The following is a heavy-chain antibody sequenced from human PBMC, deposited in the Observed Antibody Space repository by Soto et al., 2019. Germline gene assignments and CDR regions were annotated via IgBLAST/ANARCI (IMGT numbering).Heavy chain of an antibody. V-gene: IGHV3-23*01. CDR2: ISGSGGST. Sequence: SGFTFSSYAMSWVRQAPGKGLEWVSAISGSGGSTYYADSVKGRFTISRDNSKNTLYLQMNSLRAEDTAVYYCAKDGVVVVAATHFDYWGQGTLVT. D-gene: IGHD2-15*01. J-gene: IGHJ4*02. CDR1: GFTFSSYA. CDR3: AKDGVVVVAATHFDY.